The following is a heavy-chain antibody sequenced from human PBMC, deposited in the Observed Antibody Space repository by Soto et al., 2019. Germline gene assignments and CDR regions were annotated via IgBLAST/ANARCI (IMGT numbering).Heavy chain of an antibody. J-gene: IGHJ1*01. CDR1: GFTFRSYV. Sequence: QVQLVESGGGVVQPGTSLRVSCVGSGFTFRSYVIHWVRQPPGKGLEWVALTSYDGSDKYYDDSVRGRFTISRDNSRNIVDWQRDSLRPEGTALYYCARWGATGGLDVGGQGTLVSVSS. D-gene: IGHD3-16*01. CDR3: ARWGATGGLDV. V-gene: IGHV3-30*05. CDR2: TSYDGSDK.